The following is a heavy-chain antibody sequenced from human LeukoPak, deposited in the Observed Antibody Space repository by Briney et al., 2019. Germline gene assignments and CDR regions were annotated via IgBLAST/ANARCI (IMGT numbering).Heavy chain of an antibody. CDR3: ARDYIRQQLVLDYGAFDI. V-gene: IGHV1-2*02. Sequence: GASVKVSCKASGYTFTGDYMHWVRQAPGQGLEWMGWINPNSGGTNYAQKFQGRVTMTRDTSISTAYMELSRLRSDDTAVYYCARDYIRQQLVLDYGAFDIWGRGTMVTVSS. CDR2: INPNSGGT. J-gene: IGHJ3*02. D-gene: IGHD6-13*01. CDR1: GYTFTGDY.